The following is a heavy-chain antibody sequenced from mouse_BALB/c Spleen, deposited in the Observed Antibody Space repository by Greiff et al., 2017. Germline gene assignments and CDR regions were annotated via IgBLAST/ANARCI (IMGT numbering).Heavy chain of an antibody. Sequence: EVQLQQSGTVLARPGASVKMSCKASGYTFTSYWMHWVKQRPGQGLEWIGAIYPGNSDTSYNQKFKGKAKLTAVTSTSTAYMELSSLTNEDSAVYYCARSRYGSSYFDYWGQGTTLTVSS. CDR3: ARSRYGSSYFDY. CDR2: IYPGNSDT. V-gene: IGHV1-5*01. D-gene: IGHD1-1*01. J-gene: IGHJ2*01. CDR1: GYTFTSYW.